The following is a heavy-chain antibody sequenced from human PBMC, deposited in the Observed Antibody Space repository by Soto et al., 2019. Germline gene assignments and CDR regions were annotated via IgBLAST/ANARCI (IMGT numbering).Heavy chain of an antibody. V-gene: IGHV3-30-3*01. Sequence: QVQLVESGGGVVQPGRSLRLCCAASGFTFSSYAMHWVRQAPGKGLEWVAVISYDGSNKYYADSVKGRFTISRDNSKNTLYLQMNSLRAEDTAVYYCARVPTVVTTAYYFDYWGQGTLVTVSS. D-gene: IGHD4-17*01. CDR3: ARVPTVVTTAYYFDY. CDR2: ISYDGSNK. CDR1: GFTFSSYA. J-gene: IGHJ4*02.